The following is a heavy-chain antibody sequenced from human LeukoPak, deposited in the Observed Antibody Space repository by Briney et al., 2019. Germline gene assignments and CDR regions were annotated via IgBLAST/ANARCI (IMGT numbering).Heavy chain of an antibody. D-gene: IGHD3-3*01. CDR3: ARLDVGLDFWSGYTPVDY. Sequence: EASVKVSCKASGYTFTGYHMHWVRRAPGQGLEWMGRINPNSGGTDYAQKFQGRVTMTRDTSISTAYMELSRLRSDDTAVYYCARLDVGLDFWSGYTPVDYWGQGTLVTVSS. CDR2: INPNSGGT. V-gene: IGHV1-2*06. CDR1: GYTFTGYH. J-gene: IGHJ4*02.